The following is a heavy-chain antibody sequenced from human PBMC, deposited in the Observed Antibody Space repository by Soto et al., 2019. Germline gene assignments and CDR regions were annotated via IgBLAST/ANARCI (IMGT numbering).Heavy chain of an antibody. CDR1: GFTFSSYA. J-gene: IGHJ4*02. D-gene: IGHD3-3*01. V-gene: IGHV3-30-3*01. CDR2: ISYDGSNK. CDR3: ARDYDFWSGYVLVY. Sequence: GGSLRLSCAASGFTFSSYAIHWVRQAPGKGLEWVAVISYDGSNKYYADSVKGRFTISRDNSKNTLYLQMNSLRAEDTAVYYCARDYDFWSGYVLVYWGQGTLVTVSS.